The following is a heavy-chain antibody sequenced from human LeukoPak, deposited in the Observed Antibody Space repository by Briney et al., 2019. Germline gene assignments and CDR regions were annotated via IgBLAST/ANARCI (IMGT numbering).Heavy chain of an antibody. V-gene: IGHV4-61*05. Sequence: NPSETLSLTCTVSGVSISTSSYYWGWLRQPPGKGLEWIGYIYYSGSTNYNPSLKSRVTISVYTSKNQFSLKLSSVTAADTAVYYCARDIIAAAGGLWGQGTLVTVSS. CDR1: GVSISTSSYY. CDR2: IYYSGST. D-gene: IGHD6-13*01. J-gene: IGHJ4*02. CDR3: ARDIIAAAGGL.